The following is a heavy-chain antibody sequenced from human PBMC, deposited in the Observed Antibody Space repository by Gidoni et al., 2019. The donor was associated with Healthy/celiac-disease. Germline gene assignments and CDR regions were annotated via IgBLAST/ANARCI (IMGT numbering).Heavy chain of an antibody. CDR2: IYYSGST. J-gene: IGHJ3*02. CDR3: AREVLWGYYDSTGYYFPDAFDI. D-gene: IGHD3-22*01. V-gene: IGHV4-31*03. Sequence: QVQLQETGPGLVKPSQNLSLTCTVPGGSISSGGDCCSWLRQHPGKGLELIGYIYYSGSTYYDPTHNSRLTISVDTSKNQFSLKLSSVTAADTAVYYCAREVLWGYYDSTGYYFPDAFDIWGQGTMVTVSS. CDR1: GGSISSGGDC.